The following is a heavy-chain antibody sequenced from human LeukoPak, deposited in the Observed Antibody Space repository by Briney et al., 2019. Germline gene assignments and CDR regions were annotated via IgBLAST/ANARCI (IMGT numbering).Heavy chain of an antibody. CDR2: IIPIFGTA. D-gene: IGHD2-15*01. Sequence: SVEVSCKASGGTFSSYAISWVRQAPGQGLEWMGGIIPIFGTANYAQKFQGRVTITADESTSTAYMELSSLRSEDTAVYYCARAGIVDSFFYYYYMDVWGKGTTVTVSS. CDR1: GGTFSSYA. V-gene: IGHV1-69*13. J-gene: IGHJ6*03. CDR3: ARAGIVDSFFYYYYMDV.